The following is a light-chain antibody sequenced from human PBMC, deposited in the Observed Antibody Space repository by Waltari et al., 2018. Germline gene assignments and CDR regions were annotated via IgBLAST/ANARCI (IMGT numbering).Light chain of an antibody. CDR3: AAWDDSLNGYV. J-gene: IGLJ1*01. CDR2: SNN. V-gene: IGLV1-44*01. Sequence: QSVLTQPPSASGTPGQRVSISCSGSSSNIARNIVTWYQQVPGTAPKLLIYSNNERPSGVPDRFSGSKSGTSASLAISGLQSEDEADYYCAAWDDSLNGYVFGTATKVTVL. CDR1: SSNIARNI.